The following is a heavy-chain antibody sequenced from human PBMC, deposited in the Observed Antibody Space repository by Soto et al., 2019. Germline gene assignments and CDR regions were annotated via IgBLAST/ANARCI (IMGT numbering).Heavy chain of an antibody. Sequence: SIISGYYWGWIRQPPGKGLEWIGSIYHSGSTYYNPSLKSRVTISVDTSKNQFSLKLSSVTAADTAVYYCARAVGGYSYNWFDPWGQGTLVTVSS. CDR1: SIISGYY. V-gene: IGHV4-38-2*02. J-gene: IGHJ5*02. CDR2: IYHSGST. D-gene: IGHD3-22*01. CDR3: ARAVGGYSYNWFDP.